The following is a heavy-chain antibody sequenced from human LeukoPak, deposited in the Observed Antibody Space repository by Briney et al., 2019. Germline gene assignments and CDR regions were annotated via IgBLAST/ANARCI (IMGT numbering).Heavy chain of an antibody. Sequence: GGSLRLSCAASGFTFSDYYMTWIRQAPGKGLEWVSYISSSGSTIHYADSVKGRFTISRDNAKNSLYLQMSSLRAEDTAVYYCARLYYDSSGYSWGQGTLVTVSS. J-gene: IGHJ5*02. CDR1: GFTFSDYY. CDR2: ISSSGSTI. CDR3: ARLYYDSSGYS. V-gene: IGHV3-11*01. D-gene: IGHD3-22*01.